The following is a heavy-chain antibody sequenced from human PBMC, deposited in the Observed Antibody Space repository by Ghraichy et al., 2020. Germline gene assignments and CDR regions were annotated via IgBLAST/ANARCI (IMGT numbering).Heavy chain of an antibody. CDR1: GFTFSSYW. D-gene: IGHD3-16*01. CDR3: ARVAASKRLAGGDY. V-gene: IGHV3-7*01. Sequence: GGSLRLSCAASGFTFSSYWMSWVRQAPGKGLEWVANIKQDGSEKYYVDSVKGQFTISRDNAKNSLYLQMNSLRAEDTAVYYCARVAASKRLAGGDYWGQGTLVTVSS. J-gene: IGHJ4*02. CDR2: IKQDGSEK.